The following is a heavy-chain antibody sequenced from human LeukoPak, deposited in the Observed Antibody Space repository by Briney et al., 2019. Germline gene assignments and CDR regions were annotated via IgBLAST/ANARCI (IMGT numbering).Heavy chain of an antibody. CDR2: IYYSGST. CDR1: GGSISSYY. Sequence: TASETLSLTCTVSGGSISSYYWSWIRQPPGKGLEWIGYIYYSGSTNYNPSLKSRVTISVDTSKNQFSLKLSSVTAADTAVYYCAKESYYDFWSGHTFMDVWGKGTTVTVSS. V-gene: IGHV4-59*12. CDR3: AKESYYDFWSGHTFMDV. J-gene: IGHJ6*03. D-gene: IGHD3-3*01.